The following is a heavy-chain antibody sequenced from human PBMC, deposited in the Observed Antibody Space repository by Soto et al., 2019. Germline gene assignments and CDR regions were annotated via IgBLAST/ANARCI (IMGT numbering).Heavy chain of an antibody. CDR3: ARGVMITFGGVFFDY. Sequence: QVQLVQSGAEVKKPGASVKVSCKASGYTFTSYYMHWVRQAPGQGLEWMGIINPSGGSTSYAQKVQARVTTTGDTSTRTVYMELSSLRSEDTAVYFCARGVMITFGGVFFDYWGQGTLVTVSS. CDR2: INPSGGST. D-gene: IGHD3-16*01. CDR1: GYTFTSYY. J-gene: IGHJ4*02. V-gene: IGHV1-46*01.